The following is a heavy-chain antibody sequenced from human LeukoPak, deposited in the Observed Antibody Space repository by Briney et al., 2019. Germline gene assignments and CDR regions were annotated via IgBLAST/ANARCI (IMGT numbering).Heavy chain of an antibody. V-gene: IGHV1-2*02. CDR1: GYTFTGHY. Sequence: ASVKVSCKASGYTFTGHYMHWVRQAPGQGLEWMGWINPKSGGTNYAQKFQGRVTMTRDTSISTAYMELRRLRYDDTAVYYCARGGDYYDSSGYYDDAFDIWGQGTTVTVSS. CDR2: INPKSGGT. D-gene: IGHD3-22*01. CDR3: ARGGDYYDSSGYYDDAFDI. J-gene: IGHJ3*02.